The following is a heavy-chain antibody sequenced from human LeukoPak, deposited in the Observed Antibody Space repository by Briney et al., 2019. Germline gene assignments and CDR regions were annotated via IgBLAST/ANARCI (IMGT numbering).Heavy chain of an antibody. D-gene: IGHD3-10*01. CDR2: INPSGGST. V-gene: IGHV1-46*01. Sequence: GASVKVSCKASGYTFTSYYMHWVRQAPGQGLEWMGIINPSGGSTSYAQKFQGRVTMTRDMSTSTVYMELSSLRSEDTAVYYCAREYLVRGVNYYYMDVWGKGTTVTVSS. CDR1: GYTFTSYY. CDR3: AREYLVRGVNYYYMDV. J-gene: IGHJ6*03.